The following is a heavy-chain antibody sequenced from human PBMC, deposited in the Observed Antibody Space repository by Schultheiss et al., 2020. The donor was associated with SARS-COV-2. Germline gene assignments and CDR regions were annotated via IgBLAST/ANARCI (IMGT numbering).Heavy chain of an antibody. D-gene: IGHD2-8*02. Sequence: ASVKVSCKASGYTFTGYYIHWVRQAPGQGLEWMGWINPHSGGTHYSQKFQARVTLTSHSDSSISTAYMEMSRLTSGDTAVYFCATTRPSDLVASYGMEVWGQGTTVTVSS. CDR1: GYTFTGYY. J-gene: IGHJ6*02. CDR2: INPHSGGT. V-gene: IGHV1-2*02. CDR3: ATTRPSDLVASYGMEV.